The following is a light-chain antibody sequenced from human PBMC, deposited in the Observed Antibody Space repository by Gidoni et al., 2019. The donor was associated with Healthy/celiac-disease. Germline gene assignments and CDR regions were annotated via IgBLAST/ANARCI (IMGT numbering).Light chain of an antibody. J-gene: IGLJ1*01. V-gene: IGLV3-19*01. CDR1: GLRSYY. CDR2: GKN. CDR3: NSRDSSGNHQV. Sequence: SSELTQDPAVSVTLGKTVRITCQGDGLRSYYTSWYQQKPGQAPVLVIYGKNNRPSGIPDRFSGSSSGNTASLTITGAQAEDEADYYCNSRDSSGNHQVFGTGTKVTVL.